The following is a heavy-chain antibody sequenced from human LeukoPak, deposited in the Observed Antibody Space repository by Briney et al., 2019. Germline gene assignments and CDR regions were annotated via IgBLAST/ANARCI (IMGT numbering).Heavy chain of an antibody. Sequence: SETLSLTCTVSGGSISSSSNYWGWIRQPPGKGLEWIGSIYYSGSTYYNPSLKSRFTISVDTSKNQLSLRLSSVTAADTAVYYCARHGGYCSSTSCFEYFQHWGQGTLVTVSS. CDR2: IYYSGST. J-gene: IGHJ1*01. D-gene: IGHD2-2*01. V-gene: IGHV4-39*01. CDR1: GGSISSSSNY. CDR3: ARHGGYCSSTSCFEYFQH.